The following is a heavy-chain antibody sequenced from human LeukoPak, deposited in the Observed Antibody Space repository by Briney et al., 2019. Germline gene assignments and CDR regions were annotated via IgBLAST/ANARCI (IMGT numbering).Heavy chain of an antibody. D-gene: IGHD2-2*01. CDR3: AREGLSY. CDR1: GFTFTSYL. V-gene: IGHV3-74*01. J-gene: IGHJ4*02. Sequence: GGALRLSCAAPGFTFTSYLMHRGRQAPREGLVWVWSINSDGSSTRWAVYVQGRFPISRDNAKNTLYLQMNSLRVEDTAVSSCAREGLSYWGQGTLVSVSS. CDR2: INSDGSST.